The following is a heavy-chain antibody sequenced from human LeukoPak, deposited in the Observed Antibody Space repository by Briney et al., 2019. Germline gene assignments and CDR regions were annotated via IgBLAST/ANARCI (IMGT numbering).Heavy chain of an antibody. V-gene: IGHV1-2*02. CDR3: ARSPAAGKSSSGNFDY. D-gene: IGHD6-13*01. CDR1: GYTFTGYY. Sequence: ASVKVSCKASGYTFTGYYMHWVRQAPGQGLEWMGWINPNSGGTNYAQKFQGRVTMTRDTSISTAYMELSRLRSDDTAVYYCARSPAAGKSSSGNFDYWGQGTLVTVSS. J-gene: IGHJ4*02. CDR2: INPNSGGT.